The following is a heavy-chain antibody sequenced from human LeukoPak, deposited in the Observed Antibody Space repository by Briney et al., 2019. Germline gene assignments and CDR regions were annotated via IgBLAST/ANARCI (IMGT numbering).Heavy chain of an antibody. CDR1: GFTLATYT. V-gene: IGHV3-48*02. Sequence: GGSLRLSCAASGFTLATYTMHWVRQAPGKGLEWVSCISVSGSNIYYGDSVEGRFTISRDNARNSLYLQMNSLRDEDTAMYYCEREGGRGDYNGWGQGTLVTVSS. D-gene: IGHD5-24*01. CDR2: ISVSGSNI. J-gene: IGHJ4*02. CDR3: EREGGRGDYNG.